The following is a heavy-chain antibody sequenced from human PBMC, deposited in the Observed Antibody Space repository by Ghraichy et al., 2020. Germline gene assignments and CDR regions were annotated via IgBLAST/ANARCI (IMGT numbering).Heavy chain of an antibody. CDR1: GYTFTSYY. D-gene: IGHD3-22*01. CDR3: VRDLPYYYDSSGYSDDY. CDR2: INPSGGST. V-gene: IGHV1-46*01. Sequence: ASVKVSCKASGYTFTSYYMHWVRQAPGQGLEWMGIINPSGGSTSYAQKFQGRVTMTRDTSTSTVYMELSSLRSEDTAAYYCVRDLPYYYDSSGYSDDYWGQGTLVTVSS. J-gene: IGHJ4*02.